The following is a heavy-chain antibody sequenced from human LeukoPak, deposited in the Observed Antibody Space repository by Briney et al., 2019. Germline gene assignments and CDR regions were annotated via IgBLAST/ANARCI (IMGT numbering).Heavy chain of an antibody. CDR2: ININTGNP. V-gene: IGHV7-4-1*02. CDR1: GYTFTSYA. D-gene: IGHD5-18*01. CDR3: ARDLGYTYGYSGSQYYFDY. Sequence: SVKVSCKASGYTFTSYAMNWVRQAPGQGLEWMGWININTGNPTFAQGFTGRFIFSLDTSVSTAYLQISSLKAEDTAVYYCARDLGYTYGYSGSQYYFDYWGQGTLVTVSS. J-gene: IGHJ4*02.